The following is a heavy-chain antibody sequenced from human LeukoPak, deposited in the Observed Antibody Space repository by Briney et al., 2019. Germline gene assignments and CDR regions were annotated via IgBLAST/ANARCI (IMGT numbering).Heavy chain of an antibody. CDR3: ARDGGSSGSDDFDY. D-gene: IGHD5-12*01. Sequence: ASVKVSCKASGYTFTDYYMHWVRQAPGQGLEWMGWINPNSGDTNYAQNFQGRVTMTRDTSISTAYMELSRLRSDDTAVYYCARDGGSSGSDDFDYWGQGTLVTVSS. CDR2: INPNSGDT. V-gene: IGHV1-2*02. J-gene: IGHJ4*02. CDR1: GYTFTDYY.